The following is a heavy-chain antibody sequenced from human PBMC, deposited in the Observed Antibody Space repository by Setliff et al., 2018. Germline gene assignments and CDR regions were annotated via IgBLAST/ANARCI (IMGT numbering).Heavy chain of an antibody. CDR1: GFTFSGAE. CDR3: ARVIVGGGNTPFDL. Sequence: GGSLRLSCAASGFTFSGAEIHWVRQAPGKGLEWVSGINWNGGSTGYAGSVKGRFTISRDNAKNTLYLQMNRLRAEDTAVYYCARVIVGGGNTPFDLWGQGTLVTVSS. J-gene: IGHJ4*02. V-gene: IGHV3-20*04. D-gene: IGHD2-21*01. CDR2: INWNGGST.